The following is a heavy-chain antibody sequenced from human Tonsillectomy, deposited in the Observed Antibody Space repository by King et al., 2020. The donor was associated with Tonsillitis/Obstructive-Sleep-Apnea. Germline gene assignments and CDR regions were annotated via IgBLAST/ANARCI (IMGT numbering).Heavy chain of an antibody. J-gene: IGHJ6*03. CDR2: IYPGDSDT. V-gene: IGHV5-51*01. CDR1: GYSFTSYW. CDR3: ATSTVTTFYYMDV. Sequence: VQLVESGAEVKRPGETLKICCKGSGYSFTSYWIGWVRQMHGNGLEWMGIIYPGDSDTRYSPSFQGQVTIAADKSISTAYLQWSSLKSSDTAMYYRATSTVTTFYYMDVWGKGTTVTFSS. D-gene: IGHD4-17*01.